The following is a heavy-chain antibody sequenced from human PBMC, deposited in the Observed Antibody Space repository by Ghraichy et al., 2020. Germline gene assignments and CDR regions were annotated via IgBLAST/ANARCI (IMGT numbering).Heavy chain of an antibody. CDR1: GFTFDDLA. CDR3: GKLGGDYGDY. D-gene: IGHD3-16*01. CDR2: ISSKTGTM. Sequence: GGSLRLTCVVSGFTFDDLAMHWVRQAPGKGLEWVSCISSKTGTMGYADSVRGRFTISRDDAKNSLNLQMNSLRTDDTAIYYCGKLGGDYGDYWGQGTVVTVSS. J-gene: IGHJ4*02. V-gene: IGHV3-9*01.